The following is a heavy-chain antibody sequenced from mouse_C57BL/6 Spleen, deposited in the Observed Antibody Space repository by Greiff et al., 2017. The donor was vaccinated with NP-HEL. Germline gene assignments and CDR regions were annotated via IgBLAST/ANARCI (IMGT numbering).Heavy chain of an antibody. CDR2: INPNNGGT. D-gene: IGHD2-2*01. V-gene: IGHV1-18*01. CDR3: ARGNGYPYAMDY. CDR1: GYTFTDYN. Sequence: VQLKQSGPELVKPGASVKIPCKASGYTFTDYNMDWVKQSHGKSLEWIGDINPNNGGTIYNQKFKGKATLTVDKSSSTAYMELRSLTSEDTAVYYCARGNGYPYAMDYWGQGTSVTVSS. J-gene: IGHJ4*01.